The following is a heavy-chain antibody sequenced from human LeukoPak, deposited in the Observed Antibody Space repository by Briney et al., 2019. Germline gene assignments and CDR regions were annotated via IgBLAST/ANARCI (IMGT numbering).Heavy chain of an antibody. V-gene: IGHV3-23*01. D-gene: IGHD5-12*01. CDR2: ISGSGGST. J-gene: IGHJ4*02. Sequence: PGGSLRLSCAASGFTFSSDAMSWVRQAPVKGLEWVSAISGSGGSTYYADSVKGRFTISRDNSKNTLYLQMNSLRAEDTALYYCAKDKWLQEGVWGQGTLVTVSS. CDR1: GFTFSSDA. CDR3: AKDKWLQEGV.